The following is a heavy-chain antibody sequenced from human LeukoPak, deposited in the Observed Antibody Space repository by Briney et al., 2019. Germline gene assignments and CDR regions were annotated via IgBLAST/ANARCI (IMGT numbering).Heavy chain of an antibody. CDR1: GFTFSNYA. V-gene: IGHV3-23*01. CDR2: INGNGDST. D-gene: IGHD2-2*01. J-gene: IGHJ5*02. Sequence: GGSLRLSCAASGFTFSNYAMSWVRQAPGKGLEWVSGINGNGDSTYYADSVKGRFTISRDRSKNTLYLQLKSLRAEDAALYYCARSSGASSSWFDPWGQGTLVTVSS. CDR3: ARSSGASSSWFDP.